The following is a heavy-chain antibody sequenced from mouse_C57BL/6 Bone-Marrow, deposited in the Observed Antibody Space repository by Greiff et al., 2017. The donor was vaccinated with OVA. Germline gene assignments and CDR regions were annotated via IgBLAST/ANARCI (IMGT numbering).Heavy chain of an antibody. CDR3: ARGGPIYAMDY. V-gene: IGHV5-4*03. CDR2: ISDGGSYT. J-gene: IGHJ4*01. CDR1: GFTFSSYA. Sequence: EVMLVESGGGLVKPGGSLKLSCAASGFTFSSYAMSWVRQTPEKRLEWVATISDGGSYTYYPDNVEGRFTISRDNAKNNLYLQMSHLKSEDTAMYYCARGGPIYAMDYWGQGTSVTVSS.